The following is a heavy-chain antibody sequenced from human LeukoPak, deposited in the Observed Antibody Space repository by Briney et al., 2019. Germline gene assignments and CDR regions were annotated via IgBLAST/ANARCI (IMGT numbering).Heavy chain of an antibody. Sequence: PSETLSLTCTVSGGSISSYYWSWIRQPPGKGLEWIGYIYYSGSTNYNPPLKSRVTISVDTSKNQFSLKLSSVTAADTAVYYCARDRYSGSRPDYYYGMDVWGQGTTVTVSS. CDR3: ARDRYSGSRPDYYYGMDV. CDR2: IYYSGST. V-gene: IGHV4-59*01. CDR1: GGSISSYY. D-gene: IGHD1-26*01. J-gene: IGHJ6*02.